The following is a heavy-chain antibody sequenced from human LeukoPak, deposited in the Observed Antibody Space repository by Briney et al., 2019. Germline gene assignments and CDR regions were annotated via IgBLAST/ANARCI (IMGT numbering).Heavy chain of an antibody. Sequence: KPSETLSLTCTVSGGSISSSYYYWGWIRQPPGKGLEWIGSIFYRGSTYYNPSLKSRVTISVDTSKNQFSLKLSSVTAADTAVYYCARGRNIAAAGTNWFDPWGQGTLVTVSS. D-gene: IGHD6-13*01. CDR3: ARGRNIAAAGTNWFDP. V-gene: IGHV4-39*01. CDR2: IFYRGST. CDR1: GGSISSSYYY. J-gene: IGHJ5*02.